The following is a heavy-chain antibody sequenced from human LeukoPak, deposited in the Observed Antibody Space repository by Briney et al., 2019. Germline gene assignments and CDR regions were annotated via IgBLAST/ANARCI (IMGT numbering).Heavy chain of an antibody. CDR2: ISGGGGRT. V-gene: IGHV3-23*01. CDR1: GFTFSSYA. D-gene: IGHD3-16*01. J-gene: IGHJ4*02. CDR3: AKFRGSEKTVIDC. Sequence: GGSLRLSCAASGFTFSSYAMSWVRQAPGKGLEWVSTISGGGGRTWYADSVKGRFTISRDNSKNTVDVQLNSLRAEDTAVYYCAKFRGSEKTVIDCWGQGTLVTVSS.